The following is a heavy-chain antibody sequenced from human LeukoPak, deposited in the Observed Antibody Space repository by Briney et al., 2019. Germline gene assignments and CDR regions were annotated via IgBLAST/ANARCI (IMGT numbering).Heavy chain of an antibody. CDR3: AISRFRDYGGNSDEAFDI. D-gene: IGHD4-23*01. V-gene: IGHV3-11*04. CDR1: GFTFSDYY. J-gene: IGHJ3*02. CDR2: ISSSGSTI. Sequence: PGGSLRLSCAASGFTFSDYYMSWIRQAPGKGLERVSYISSSGSTIYYADSVKGRFTISRDNAKNSLYLQMNSLRAEDTAVYYCAISRFRDYGGNSDEAFDIWGQGKMVPVTS.